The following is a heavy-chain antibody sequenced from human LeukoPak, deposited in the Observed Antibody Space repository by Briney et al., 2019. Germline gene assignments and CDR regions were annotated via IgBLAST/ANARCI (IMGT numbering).Heavy chain of an antibody. CDR2: IYPGDSDT. CDR1: GYSFTNYW. CDR3: ARPPSEGSGYETLGDY. D-gene: IGHD5-12*01. J-gene: IGHJ4*02. Sequence: PGKSLKISCKGSGYSFTNYWIAWVRQMPGKGLEWMGIIYPGDSDTRYSPSFQGQVTISADKSISTAYLQWSSLKASDTAMYYCARPPSEGSGYETLGDYWGQGTLVTVSS. V-gene: IGHV5-51*01.